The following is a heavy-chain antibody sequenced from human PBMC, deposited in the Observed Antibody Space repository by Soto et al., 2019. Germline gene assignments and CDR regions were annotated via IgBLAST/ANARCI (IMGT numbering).Heavy chain of an antibody. CDR2: IIPIFGTA. V-gene: IGHV1-69*01. Sequence: QVQLVQSGAEVKKPGSSVKVSCKASGGTFSSYAISWVRQAPGQGLEWMGGIIPIFGTANYAQKFQGRVKITADESTNTAYMELSSLRSEDTAVYYCARARNKYSSSSRWGMDVWGQGTTVTVSS. J-gene: IGHJ6*02. CDR1: GGTFSSYA. D-gene: IGHD6-6*01. CDR3: ARARNKYSSSSRWGMDV.